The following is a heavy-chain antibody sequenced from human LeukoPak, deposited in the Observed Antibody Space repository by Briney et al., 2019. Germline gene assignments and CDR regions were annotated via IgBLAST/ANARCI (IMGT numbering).Heavy chain of an antibody. CDR2: ITGSSSTV. CDR1: RFTFSNYN. D-gene: IGHD2-2*02. CDR3: ARTSVAAAISPYYFDY. Sequence: GGSLRLSCAASRFTFSNYNMHWVRQAPGKGLEWISCITGSSSTVYYADSVKGRFTISRDNAKNSLYLQMASLRAEDTAVYYCARTSVAAAISPYYFDYWGQGTLVTVSS. V-gene: IGHV3-48*04. J-gene: IGHJ4*02.